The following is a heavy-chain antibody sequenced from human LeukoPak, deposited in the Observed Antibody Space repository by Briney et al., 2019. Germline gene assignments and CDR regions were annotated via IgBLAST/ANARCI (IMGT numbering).Heavy chain of an antibody. CDR2: ISYDGSNK. J-gene: IGHJ4*02. CDR3: AKDLRSPGDYAFDY. CDR1: GFTFSSYG. Sequence: GGSLRLSCAASGFTFSSYGMHWVRQAPGKGLEWVAFISYDGSNKYYADSVKGRFTISRDNSKNTLYLQMNSLRAEDTAVYYCAKDLRSPGDYAFDYWGQGTLVTVSS. D-gene: IGHD4-17*01. V-gene: IGHV3-30*18.